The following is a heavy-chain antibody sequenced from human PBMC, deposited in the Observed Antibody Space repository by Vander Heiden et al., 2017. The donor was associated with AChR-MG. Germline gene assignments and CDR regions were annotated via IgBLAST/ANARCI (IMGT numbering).Heavy chain of an antibody. V-gene: IGHV3-21*01. J-gene: IGHJ3*02. CDR1: GFTFSSYT. Sequence: EVQLVESGGGLVKPGGSLRLSCAASGFTFSSYTITWVRQAPGKGLEWVSSISSSSGYIYYADSVKGRFTISRDNAKNSLYLQMNSLRAEDTAVYYCARDLHGDSSTFDIWGQGTMVTVSS. D-gene: IGHD4-17*01. CDR3: ARDLHGDSSTFDI. CDR2: ISSSSGYI.